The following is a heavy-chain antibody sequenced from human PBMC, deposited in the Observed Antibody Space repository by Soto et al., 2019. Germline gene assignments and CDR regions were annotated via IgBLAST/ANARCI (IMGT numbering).Heavy chain of an antibody. CDR2: MWYDGSNK. V-gene: IGHV3-33*01. CDR1: GFTFSING. J-gene: IGHJ6*01. D-gene: IGHD2-2*01. Sequence: QVQLVEAGVGVVQPGRSLRLSCAASGFTFSINGMHWVRQAPGKGLELVAVMWYDGSNKYYTDSVRGRFTISRDNSKNTLYLQMISLRAEDTAVYYCAMSTSPGDYYYYGMDVWGQGTTVTVPS. CDR3: AMSTSPGDYYYYGMDV.